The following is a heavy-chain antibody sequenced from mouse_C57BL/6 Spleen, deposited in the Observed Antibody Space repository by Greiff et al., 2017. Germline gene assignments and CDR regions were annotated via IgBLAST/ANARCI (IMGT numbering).Heavy chain of an antibody. D-gene: IGHD2-3*01. CDR2: IYPGDGDT. V-gene: IGHV1-82*01. Sequence: QVQLQQSGPELVKPGASVKISCKASGYAFSSSWMNWVKQRPGQGLEWIGRIYPGDGDTTYNGKFKGKATLTADKSSSTAYMPLSSLTSEDSAVYFCARFYEGYYVGYFDVWGTGTTVTVSS. J-gene: IGHJ1*03. CDR1: GYAFSSSW. CDR3: ARFYEGYYVGYFDV.